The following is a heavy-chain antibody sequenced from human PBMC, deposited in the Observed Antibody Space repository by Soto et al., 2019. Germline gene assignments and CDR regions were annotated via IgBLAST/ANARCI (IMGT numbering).Heavy chain of an antibody. CDR1: CGSMISYY. Sequence: SETLSLTCTVSCGSMISYYWSWIRQPPGRGLEWIGFIYYAGSTKYNPSLNSRVTISVDTSKNQFSLKLSSVTAADTAVYYCARAPSGYSSSWYQYFYYWGQGTLVTVSS. D-gene: IGHD6-13*01. CDR3: ARAPSGYSSSWYQYFYY. V-gene: IGHV4-59*12. J-gene: IGHJ4*02. CDR2: IYYAGST.